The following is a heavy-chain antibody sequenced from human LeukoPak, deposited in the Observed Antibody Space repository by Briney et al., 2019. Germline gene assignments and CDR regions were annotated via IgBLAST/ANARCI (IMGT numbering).Heavy chain of an antibody. Sequence: PGGSLRLSCAASGFTFSSYSMNWVRQAPGKGLEWVSSISSSSSYIYYADSVKGRFTISRDNAKNSLYLQMNSLRAEDTAVYYCARSTSLWFGELLKPVSSGDELYDYWGQGTLVTVSS. J-gene: IGHJ4*02. V-gene: IGHV3-21*01. D-gene: IGHD3-10*01. CDR3: ARSTSLWFGELLKPVSSGDELYDY. CDR2: ISSSSSYI. CDR1: GFTFSSYS.